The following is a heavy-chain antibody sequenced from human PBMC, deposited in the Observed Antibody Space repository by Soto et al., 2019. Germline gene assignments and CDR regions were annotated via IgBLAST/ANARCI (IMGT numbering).Heavy chain of an antibody. CDR2: ISYDGSNK. CDR1: GFTFSSYG. J-gene: IGHJ4*02. Sequence: QVQLVESGGGVVQPGRSLRLSCAASGFTFSSYGMHWVRQAPGKGLEWVAVISYDGSNKYYADSVKGRFTISRDNSKNTLYLQMNSLRAEDTAVYYCAKNQCYGDYYFDYWGQGTLVTVSS. V-gene: IGHV3-30*18. D-gene: IGHD4-17*01. CDR3: AKNQCYGDYYFDY.